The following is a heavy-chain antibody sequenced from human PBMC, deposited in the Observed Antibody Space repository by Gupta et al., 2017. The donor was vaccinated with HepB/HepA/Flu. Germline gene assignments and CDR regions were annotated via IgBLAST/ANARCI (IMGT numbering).Heavy chain of an antibody. D-gene: IGHD3-10*02. J-gene: IGHJ5*02. CDR2: IRNKPYGETT. Sequence: EGQLVESGGDLVETGRSLRNTCTASGFNLGDYAVSWFRQAPGKGLEWVSFIRNKPYGETTEYAASVKGRFIISRDDSKGVAFLQMNSLKTEDTAVYYCARRRYYVVDLWGQGTLVTVSS. CDR1: GFNLGDYA. CDR3: ARRRYYVVDL. V-gene: IGHV3-49*03.